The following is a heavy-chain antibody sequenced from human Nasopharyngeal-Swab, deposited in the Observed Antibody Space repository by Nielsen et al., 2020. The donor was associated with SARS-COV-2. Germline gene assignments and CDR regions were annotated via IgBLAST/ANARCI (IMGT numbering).Heavy chain of an antibody. V-gene: IGHV3-9*01. CDR1: GFTFDEYG. CDR2: ISWNSATI. Sequence: LKISCAASGFTFDEYGMHWVRQAPGKGLEWVSGISWNSATIGYADSVKGRFTISRDNAKNSLYLQMDSLRVEDTALYYCAQLTSVRGVPSFDYWGQGTLVTVSS. J-gene: IGHJ4*02. D-gene: IGHD3-10*01. CDR3: AQLTSVRGVPSFDY.